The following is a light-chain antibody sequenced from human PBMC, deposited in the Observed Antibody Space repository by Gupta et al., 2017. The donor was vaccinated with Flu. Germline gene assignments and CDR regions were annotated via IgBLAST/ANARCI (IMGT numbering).Light chain of an antibody. Sequence: QSVLTQPISESGTPGQSVTISCSGSSSNIGSNVVSWYQQLPGTAPKLLIYNDNQRPSGVPDRFSGSKSGTSASLAISGLQSEDEADYYCAAWDDSMNGLWVFGGGTKLTVL. CDR3: AAWDDSMNGLWV. CDR2: NDN. J-gene: IGLJ3*02. CDR1: SSNIGSNV. V-gene: IGLV1-44*01.